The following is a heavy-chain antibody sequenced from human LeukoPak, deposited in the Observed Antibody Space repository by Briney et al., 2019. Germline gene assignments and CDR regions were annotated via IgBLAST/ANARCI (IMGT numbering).Heavy chain of an antibody. Sequence: GGSLRLSCVASGFTFSTYEVNWVRQAPGKGLEWVSYIGGNGGSIYYADSVKGRFTISRDNAKNSLYLQMNSLRVEDTAVYYCARYERDTARIPCFDYWGQGTLVTVSS. CDR2: IGGNGGSI. V-gene: IGHV3-48*03. J-gene: IGHJ4*02. D-gene: IGHD5-18*01. CDR1: GFTFSTYE. CDR3: ARYERDTARIPCFDY.